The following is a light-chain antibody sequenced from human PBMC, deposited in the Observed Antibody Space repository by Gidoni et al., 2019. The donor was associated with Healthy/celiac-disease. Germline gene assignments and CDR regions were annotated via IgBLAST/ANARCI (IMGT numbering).Light chain of an antibody. Sequence: SYELTQPPSVSVSPGQTARITCSGDALPKQYAYWYQQKPRQAPALVILKDSERPSGIPERFSGSSSGTTVTLTISGVQAEDEADYYCQSADSSGTYVVFGGGTKLTVL. J-gene: IGLJ2*01. CDR1: ALPKQY. CDR3: QSADSSGTYVV. V-gene: IGLV3-25*03. CDR2: KDS.